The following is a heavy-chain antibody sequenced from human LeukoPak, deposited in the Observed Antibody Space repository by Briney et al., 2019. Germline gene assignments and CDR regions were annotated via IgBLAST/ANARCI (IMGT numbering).Heavy chain of an antibody. V-gene: IGHV3-7*03. D-gene: IGHD6-19*01. CDR1: GFTFRSYW. CDR2: IKQDGSEK. Sequence: GGSLRLSCVASGFTFRSYWMSWVRQAPGKGLEWVANIKQDGSEKYYVDSVRGRFTISRDNSKNMLYLQMNSLRVEDTAVYYCAKDVAPDSGWDLDYWGQGTLVTVSS. CDR3: AKDVAPDSGWDLDY. J-gene: IGHJ4*02.